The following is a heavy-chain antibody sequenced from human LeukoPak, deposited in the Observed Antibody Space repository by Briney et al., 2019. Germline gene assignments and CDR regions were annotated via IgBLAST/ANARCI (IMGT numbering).Heavy chain of an antibody. J-gene: IGHJ4*02. V-gene: IGHV3-33*01. CDR2: IWYDGSNK. CDR3: ARAGYGDPHFDF. CDR1: GFTFSNYG. D-gene: IGHD4-17*01. Sequence: GGSLRLSCTASGFTFSNYGMHGVRQSPGKGREGVAAIWYDGSNKYYGDSVKGRFTISRDNSKNTLYLQMNSLRAEDTAAYYCARAGYGDPHFDFWGQGTLVTVSS.